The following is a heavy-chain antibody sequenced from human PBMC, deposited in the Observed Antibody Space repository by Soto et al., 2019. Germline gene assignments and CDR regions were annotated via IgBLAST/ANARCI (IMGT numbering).Heavy chain of an antibody. V-gene: IGHV1-18*01. J-gene: IGHJ6*02. CDR3: ARGGYYDKVWGKMNYYGLDV. CDR2: ISAYNDYT. Sequence: QVRLVQSAAEVKKPGASVKVSCKASGYTFIRYGITWVRQAPGQGLEWMGRISAYNDYTNYAQKLQGRVTMTTDTSTSTVYMELRSLRSDDTAVYYCARGGYYDKVWGKMNYYGLDVWGQGTTVTVSS. D-gene: IGHD3-16*01. CDR1: GYTFIRYG.